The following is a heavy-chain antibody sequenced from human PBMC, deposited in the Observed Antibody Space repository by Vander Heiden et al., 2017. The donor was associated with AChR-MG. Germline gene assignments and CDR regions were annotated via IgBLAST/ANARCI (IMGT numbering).Heavy chain of an antibody. Sequence: EVQLLASGGGLVQPGGSPSLSCAPPGFPFSSYAMSWVRQAPGKGLEWVSAISGSGGSTYYADSVKGRFTISRDNSKNTLYLQMNSLRAEDTAVYYCAKVSVAGTAFDIWGQGTMVTVSS. CDR2: ISGSGGST. D-gene: IGHD6-19*01. J-gene: IGHJ3*02. V-gene: IGHV3-23*01. CDR1: GFPFSSYA. CDR3: AKVSVAGTAFDI.